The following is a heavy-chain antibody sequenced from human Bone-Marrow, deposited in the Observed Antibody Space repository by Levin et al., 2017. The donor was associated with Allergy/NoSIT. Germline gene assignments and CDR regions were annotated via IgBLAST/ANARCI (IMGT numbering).Heavy chain of an antibody. J-gene: IGHJ3*02. CDR1: GGSFSGYY. CDR3: ARAADKYSGYDYDAFDI. CDR2: INHSGST. D-gene: IGHD5-12*01. V-gene: IGHV4-34*01. Sequence: SQTLSLTCAVYGGSFSGYYWSWIRQPPGKGLEWIGEINHSGSTNYNPSLKSRVTISVDTSKNQFSLKVNSVTAADTAVYYCARAADKYSGYDYDAFDIWGQGTMVTVSS.